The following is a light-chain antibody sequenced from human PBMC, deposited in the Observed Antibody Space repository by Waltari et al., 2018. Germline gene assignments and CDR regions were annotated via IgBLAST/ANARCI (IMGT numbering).Light chain of an antibody. CDR2: HAS. Sequence: TVVTQSPVTLSVSPGESATLSCRTSQSIGSSLAWYQQKPGQAPRLLIYHASTRATGIPARFSGSGSETEFTLTISSLQSEDFAVYYCQQYNNWPPGTFGQGTKVEV. CDR1: QSIGSS. V-gene: IGKV3-15*01. CDR3: QQYNNWPPGT. J-gene: IGKJ1*01.